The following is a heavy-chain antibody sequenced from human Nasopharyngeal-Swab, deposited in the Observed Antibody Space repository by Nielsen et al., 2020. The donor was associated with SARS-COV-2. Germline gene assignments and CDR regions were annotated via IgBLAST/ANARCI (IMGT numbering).Heavy chain of an antibody. CDR3: AKDVNGYSSSPHFDY. Sequence: GESLKISCAASGFTFSSYAMGWVRQAPGKGLECVSAISGSTTYYADSVKGRFTISRDNSKNTLYLQMNSLRAEDTAVYYCAKDVNGYSSSPHFDYWGQGTLVTVSS. D-gene: IGHD6-6*01. CDR2: ISGSTT. V-gene: IGHV3-23*01. J-gene: IGHJ4*02. CDR1: GFTFSSYA.